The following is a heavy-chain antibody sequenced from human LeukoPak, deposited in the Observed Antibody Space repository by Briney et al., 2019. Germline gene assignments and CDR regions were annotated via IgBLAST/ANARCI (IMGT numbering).Heavy chain of an antibody. CDR3: ARHPIRKITKNWFDP. CDR2: IYHSGST. CDR1: GYSISSGYY. Sequence: PSETLSLTCTVSGYSISSGYYWGWIRQPPGKGLEWIGSIYHSGSTYYNPSLKSRVTISVDTSKNQFSLKLSSVTAADTAVYYCARHPIRKITKNWFDPWGQGTLVTVSS. D-gene: IGHD3-10*01. J-gene: IGHJ5*02. V-gene: IGHV4-38-2*02.